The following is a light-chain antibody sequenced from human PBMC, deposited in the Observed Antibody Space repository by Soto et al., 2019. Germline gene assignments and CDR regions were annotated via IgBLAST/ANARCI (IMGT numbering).Light chain of an antibody. J-gene: IGKJ4*01. CDR2: DAS. Sequence: ILLTQSPATLSLSPGERATLSCRASQSVSSYLAWYQQKPGQAPRLLIYDASNRATGIPARFSGSGSGTDFTLTISSLEPEDFAVYYCQQRSKWPLTFGGGTKVDNK. CDR1: QSVSSY. CDR3: QQRSKWPLT. V-gene: IGKV3-11*01.